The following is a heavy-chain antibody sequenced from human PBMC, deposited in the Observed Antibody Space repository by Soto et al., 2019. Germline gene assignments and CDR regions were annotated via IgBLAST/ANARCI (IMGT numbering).Heavy chain of an antibody. CDR2: INSDGSAT. D-gene: IGHD2-21*02. CDR3: ARVETCSDTDCYSVFDS. Sequence: EVQLVESGGGLVQPGESLRLSCAASGFTFSSYWMHWVRQVPGKGLVWVSRINSDGSATTYADSVKGRFTISRDNAKYTLYLQINSLRAEETAVYYCARVETCSDTDCYSVFDSWVKGTLVTVSS. CDR1: GFTFSSYW. J-gene: IGHJ4*02. V-gene: IGHV3-74*03.